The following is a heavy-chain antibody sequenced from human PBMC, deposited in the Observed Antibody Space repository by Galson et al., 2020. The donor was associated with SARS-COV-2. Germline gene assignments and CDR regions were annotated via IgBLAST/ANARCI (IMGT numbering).Heavy chain of an antibody. CDR3: ARTLPQWRPRGLDS. V-gene: IGHV1-18*01. Sequence: ASVKVSCKASGYLFTNFGVTWVRQAPGQGLEWMGWFATYSVDADYAQSLQGRVTMTTDTSTTTANMELRGLTSDDTAVYYCARTLPQWRPRGLDSWGQGTLVTVSS. J-gene: IGHJ4*02. CDR2: FATYSVDA. D-gene: IGHD6-19*01. CDR1: GYLFTNFG.